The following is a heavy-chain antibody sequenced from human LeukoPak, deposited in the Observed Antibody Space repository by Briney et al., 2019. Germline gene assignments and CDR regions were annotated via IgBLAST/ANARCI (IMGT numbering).Heavy chain of an antibody. J-gene: IGHJ2*01. CDR3: ARDQSGGSTFWYFDL. D-gene: IGHD4-23*01. CDR2: IYPSDSYT. CDR1: AYNFANYW. V-gene: IGHV5-10-1*01. Sequence: GESLKISCKGSAYNFANYWISWVRQMPGKGLEWMGRIYPSDSYTDYSPSFQGHVTLSVDKSNNTASLQWSGLKASDTATYYCARDQSGGSTFWYFDLWGRGTLVTVSS.